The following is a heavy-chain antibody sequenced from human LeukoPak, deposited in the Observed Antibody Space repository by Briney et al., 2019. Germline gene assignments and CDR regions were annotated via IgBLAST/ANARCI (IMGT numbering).Heavy chain of an antibody. V-gene: IGHV4-34*01. J-gene: IGHJ4*02. CDR3: ARGRAAGDFDY. CDR2: ISHSGST. Sequence: SETLSLTCAVYGGSFSGYYWSWIRQPPGKGLEWIGEISHSGSTYYNPSLKSRVTISVDTSKNQFSLKLSSVTAADTAVYYCARGRAAGDFDYWGQGTLVTVSS. D-gene: IGHD3-10*01. CDR1: GGSFSGYY.